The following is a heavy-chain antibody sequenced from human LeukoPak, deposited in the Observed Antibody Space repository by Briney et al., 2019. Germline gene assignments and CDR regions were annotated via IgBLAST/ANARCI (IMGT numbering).Heavy chain of an antibody. CDR3: ASLLGAYNYYMDV. D-gene: IGHD3-16*01. V-gene: IGHV3-74*01. J-gene: IGHJ6*03. Sequence: GRSLRLSCAASGFTFSSSTMNWVRQAPGKGPVWVSLINTDGSTTKYADSVKGRFSISRDNAKNTLYLQMNSLRADDTAVYYCASLLGAYNYYMDVWGKGTTVTVSS. CDR1: GFTFSSST. CDR2: INTDGSTT.